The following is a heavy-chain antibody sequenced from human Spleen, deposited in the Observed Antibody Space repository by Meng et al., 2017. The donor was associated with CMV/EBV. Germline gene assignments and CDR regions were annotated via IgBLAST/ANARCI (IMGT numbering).Heavy chain of an antibody. CDR2: IIPIFGTA. D-gene: IGHD2-2*02. CDR1: GGTFSSYA. CDR3: ATASLREDIALVPAAIPPPPGH. J-gene: IGHJ4*02. Sequence: SVKVSCKASGGTFSSYAISWVRQAPGQGLEWMGGIIPIFGTANYAQKFQGRVTITTDESTTTAYMELSNLRSEDTAVYYCATASLREDIALVPAAIPPPPGHWGQGTLVTVFS. V-gene: IGHV1-69*05.